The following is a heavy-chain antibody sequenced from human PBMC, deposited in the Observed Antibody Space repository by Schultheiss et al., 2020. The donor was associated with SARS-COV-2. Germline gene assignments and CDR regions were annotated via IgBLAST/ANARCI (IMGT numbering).Heavy chain of an antibody. D-gene: IGHD3-3*01. J-gene: IGHJ4*02. CDR1: GFTFSLYW. CDR2: IYSGGST. Sequence: GGSLRLSCAGSGFTFSLYWMYWVRQAPGEGLVWVSVIYSGGSTYYADSVKGRFTISRDNSKNTLYLQMNSLRAEDTAVYYCAKGRFGVVIGYFDYWGQGTLVIVSS. CDR3: AKGRFGVVIGYFDY. V-gene: IGHV3-53*01.